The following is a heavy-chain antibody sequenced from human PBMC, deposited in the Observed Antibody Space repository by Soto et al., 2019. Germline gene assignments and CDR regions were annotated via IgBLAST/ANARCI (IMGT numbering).Heavy chain of an antibody. CDR1: GGTFSTAA. CDR3: AREKDRAQLGGNYYCIMDV. Sequence: QVQVVQSGAEMKKPGSSVKVSCKTSGGTFSTAAISWVRQAPGQGLEWMGGIMPIFRTADYAQKFQGRVTITADESATTAYLELSSLRSEDTAVYYCAREKDRAQLGGNYYCIMDVWGQGTTVTVTS. CDR2: IMPIFRTA. V-gene: IGHV1-69*12. J-gene: IGHJ6*02. D-gene: IGHD3-3*02.